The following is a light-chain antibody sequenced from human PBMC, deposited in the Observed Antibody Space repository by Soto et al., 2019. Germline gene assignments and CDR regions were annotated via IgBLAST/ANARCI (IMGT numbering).Light chain of an antibody. CDR1: QDIRER. CDR3: QQYDNLPRT. J-gene: IGKJ1*01. CDR2: GAS. V-gene: IGKV1-33*01. Sequence: DLQMTQSPSSLSASVGDRVTITCQASQDIRERLNWFQQKPGKAPKLLIYGASSLETGVPSRFSGGGSGTDFTFTISSLQPEDIATYYCQQYDNLPRTFGQGTKVEIK.